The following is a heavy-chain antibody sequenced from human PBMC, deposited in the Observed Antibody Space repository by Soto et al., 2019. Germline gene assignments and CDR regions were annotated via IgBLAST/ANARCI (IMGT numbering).Heavy chain of an antibody. V-gene: IGHV1-8*01. CDR1: GYTFTSYD. D-gene: IGHD3-9*01. Sequence: ASVKVSCKASGYTFTSYDINWVRQATGQGLEWMGWMNPNSGNTGYAQKFQGRVTMTRNTSISTAYMELSSLRSEDTAVYYCARGRLLRYLDWLLADAFDISGQGTIVTV. CDR2: MNPNSGNT. CDR3: ARGRLLRYLDWLLADAFDI. J-gene: IGHJ3*02.